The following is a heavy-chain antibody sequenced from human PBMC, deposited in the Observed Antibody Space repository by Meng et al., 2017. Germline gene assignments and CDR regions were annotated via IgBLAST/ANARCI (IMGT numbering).Heavy chain of an antibody. V-gene: IGHV6-1*01. D-gene: IGHD1-26*01. CDR2: AYYRSKWYH. Sequence: QIQLQQSGPGLVKPPQPLSLICAISGDSVSSNSAAWNWIRQSPSRGLEWLGRAYYRSKWYHDYAESVKSRISIDPDTSKNQFSLQLRSVTPEDSAVYYCARGSYSFDSWGQRTLVTVSS. CDR3: ARGSYSFDS. J-gene: IGHJ4*02. CDR1: GDSVSSNSAA.